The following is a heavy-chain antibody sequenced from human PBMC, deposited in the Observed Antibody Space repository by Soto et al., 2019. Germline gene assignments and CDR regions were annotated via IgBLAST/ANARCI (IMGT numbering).Heavy chain of an antibody. CDR3: AKHRLRYFDWSEIDY. J-gene: IGHJ4*02. D-gene: IGHD3-9*01. CDR2: ISGSGGST. Sequence: EGSLRLSCAASGFTFSSYGMRWVRQAPGKGLECVSAISGSGGSTYYADSVKGRFTISRDNSKNTLYLQMNSLRAEDTAVYYCAKHRLRYFDWSEIDYWGEGPLVPVS. CDR1: GFTFSSYG. V-gene: IGHV3-23*01.